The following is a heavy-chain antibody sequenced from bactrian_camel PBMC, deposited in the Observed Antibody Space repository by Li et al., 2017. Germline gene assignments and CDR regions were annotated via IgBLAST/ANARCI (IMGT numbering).Heavy chain of an antibody. V-gene: IGHV3S31*01. CDR3: AAEAGSSYAYRGCEYNH. J-gene: IGHJ4*01. CDR2: IVAGGDNN. Sequence: DVQLVESGGGSVQAGGSLRLSCAASGFTFSRYAMSWVRQAPGKGLEWVSHIVAGGDNNYYADSVKGRFTISQVNAEKTLYLEMNNLKPEDTAVYYCAAEAGSSYAYRGCEYNHWGQGTQVTVS. CDR1: GFTFSRYA. D-gene: IGHD2*01.